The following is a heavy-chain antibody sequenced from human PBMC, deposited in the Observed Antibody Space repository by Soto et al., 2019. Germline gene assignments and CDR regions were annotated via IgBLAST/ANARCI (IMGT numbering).Heavy chain of an antibody. J-gene: IGHJ4*02. CDR1: GGTCSSYA. V-gene: IGHV1-69*12. Sequence: QVELVQSGADVKKPGSSVKVSCKASGGTCSSYAISWVRQAPGQGLEWVGGIIPIFGTANNAQKFQGRVTITADESTSTAYMELSSLRSEDTAVYYCARVGYDFWSGYYHYFDYWGQGTLVTVSS. CDR3: ARVGYDFWSGYYHYFDY. CDR2: IIPIFGTA. D-gene: IGHD3-3*01.